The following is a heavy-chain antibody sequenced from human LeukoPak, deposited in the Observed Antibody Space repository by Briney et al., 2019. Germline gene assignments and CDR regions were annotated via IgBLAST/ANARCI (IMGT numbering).Heavy chain of an antibody. V-gene: IGHV3-43D*03. CDR3: AKDIGDTAPYYFDY. CDR2: ISWDGGST. D-gene: IGHD5-18*01. Sequence: GGSLRLSCSASGFTFDDYAMHWVRQAPGKGLEWVSLISWDGGSTYYADSVKGRFTISRDNSKNSLYLQMNSLRAEDTALYYCAKDIGDTAPYYFDYWGQGTLVTVSS. CDR1: GFTFDDYA. J-gene: IGHJ4*02.